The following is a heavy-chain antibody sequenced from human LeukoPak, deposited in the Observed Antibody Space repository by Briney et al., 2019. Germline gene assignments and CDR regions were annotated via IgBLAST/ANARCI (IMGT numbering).Heavy chain of an antibody. J-gene: IGHJ6*02. D-gene: IGHD2-2*01. CDR1: GYTFTRYG. Sequence: ASVKVSCKASGYTFTRYGISWVRQAPGQGLEWMGWISAYTGNTNYAQKLQGRVTMTTDTSTSTAYMELRSLRSDDTAVYYCARDGVWVVVPAATPVGYYYYGMDVWGQGTTVTVSS. CDR2: ISAYTGNT. V-gene: IGHV1-18*01. CDR3: ARDGVWVVVPAATPVGYYYYGMDV.